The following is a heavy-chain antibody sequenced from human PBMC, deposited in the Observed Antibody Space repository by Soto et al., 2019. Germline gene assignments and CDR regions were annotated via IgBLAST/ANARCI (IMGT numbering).Heavy chain of an antibody. Sequence: QVQLVESGGGVVQPGRSLRLSCAASGFTFSNYAMHWVRQAPGKGLEWVTVISYDGSKKYYADSVRGRFTISRDNSKNTLYLQMNGLRAEDTAVFYCARDSYYDTSGQTDYWGRGTLVTVSS. D-gene: IGHD3-22*01. CDR3: ARDSYYDTSGQTDY. CDR2: ISYDGSKK. CDR1: GFTFSNYA. J-gene: IGHJ4*02. V-gene: IGHV3-30-3*01.